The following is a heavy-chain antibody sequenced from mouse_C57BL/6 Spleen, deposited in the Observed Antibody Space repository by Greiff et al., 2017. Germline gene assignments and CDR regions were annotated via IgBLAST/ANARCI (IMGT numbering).Heavy chain of an antibody. CDR2: ISDGGSYT. Sequence: EVKLMESGGGLVKPGGSLKLSCAASGFTFSSYAMSWVRQTPDKRLEWVATISDGGSYTYYPDNVKGRFTISRDNAKNNLYLQMSHLKSEDTAMYYCARALSLFDYWGQGTTLTVSS. CDR3: ARALSLFDY. J-gene: IGHJ2*01. D-gene: IGHD1-1*01. CDR1: GFTFSSYA. V-gene: IGHV5-4*03.